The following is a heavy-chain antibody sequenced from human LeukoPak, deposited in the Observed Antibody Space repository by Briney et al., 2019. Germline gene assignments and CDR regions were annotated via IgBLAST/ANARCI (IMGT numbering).Heavy chain of an antibody. CDR2: FNPNTGGT. CDR1: GYIFNGYY. Sequence: ASVKVSCKASGYIFNGYYVHWVRQASGQGLEWMGWFNPNTGGTKYAQNFQDRVTMTRDTLTSTAYMELSRLSSDDTALYYCVRASGSNHDFDYWGQGSLVTVSS. J-gene: IGHJ4*02. D-gene: IGHD1-26*01. V-gene: IGHV1-2*02. CDR3: VRASGSNHDFDY.